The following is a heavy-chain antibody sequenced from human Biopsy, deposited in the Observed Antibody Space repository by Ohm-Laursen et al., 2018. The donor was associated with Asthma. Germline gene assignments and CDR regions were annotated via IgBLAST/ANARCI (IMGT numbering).Heavy chain of an antibody. CDR3: ARDFTIGSGSPFHF. CDR2: ISSLSRYK. V-gene: IGHV3-21*01. Sequence: SLRLSCAASGFDFSDYTMNWVRQAPGKGLEWVSSISSLSRYKYYSDSLRGRVTISRDNAKSSLHLQMSSLRAEDTAVYFCARDFTIGSGSPFHFWGPGTRVTVSS. J-gene: IGHJ4*01. CDR1: GFDFSDYT. D-gene: IGHD3-10*01.